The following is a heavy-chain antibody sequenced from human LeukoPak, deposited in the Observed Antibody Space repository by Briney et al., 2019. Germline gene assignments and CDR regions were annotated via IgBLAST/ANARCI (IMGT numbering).Heavy chain of an antibody. Sequence: ASVKVSCKASGFTLTNYAMNWVRQAPGQGLEWMGWINTNSGNPTYAQGFTGRFVFSVESSVSTTYLQISNLKAEDTAVYYCAKDVRRLGIAISGFDYWAQGSLVTVSS. CDR3: AKDVRRLGIAISGFDY. CDR1: GFTLTNYA. J-gene: IGHJ4*02. CDR2: INTNSGNP. V-gene: IGHV7-4-1*02. D-gene: IGHD6-13*01.